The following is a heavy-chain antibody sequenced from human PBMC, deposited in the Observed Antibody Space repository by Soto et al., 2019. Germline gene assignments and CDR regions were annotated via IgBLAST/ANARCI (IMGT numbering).Heavy chain of an antibody. CDR3: ARGVRSGRWYYYYGMDV. J-gene: IGHJ6*02. Sequence: SETLSLTCTVSGGSISSGGYYWSWIRQHPGKGLEWIGYIYYSGSTYYNPSLKSRVTISVDTSKNQSSLKLSSVTAADTAVYYCARGVRSGRWYYYYGMDVWGQGTTVTVSS. V-gene: IGHV4-31*02. CDR2: IYYSGST. D-gene: IGHD3-10*01. CDR1: GGSISSGGYY.